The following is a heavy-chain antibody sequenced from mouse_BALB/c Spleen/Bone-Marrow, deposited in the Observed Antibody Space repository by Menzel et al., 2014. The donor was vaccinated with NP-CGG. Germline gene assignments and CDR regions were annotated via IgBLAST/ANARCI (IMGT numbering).Heavy chain of an antibody. J-gene: IGHJ4*01. CDR2: INPSNGGT. D-gene: IGHD6-1*01. CDR1: SYTFTSFY. V-gene: IGHV1S81*02. Sequence: VQLQESGAELVKPGASVKLSCKASSYTFTSFYMYWVKQRPGQGLEWIGDINPSNGGTNFNEKFRKKATLTVDTSSSTAYMEFSSLTSEDSAVYYCTRRSLLSDYYALDYWGQGTSVTVSS. CDR3: TRRSLLSDYYALDY.